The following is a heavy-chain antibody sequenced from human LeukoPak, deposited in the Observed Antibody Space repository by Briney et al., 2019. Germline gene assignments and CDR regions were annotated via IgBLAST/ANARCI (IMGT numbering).Heavy chain of an antibody. D-gene: IGHD1-26*01. J-gene: IGHJ4*02. CDR2: ISSSSGYI. CDR1: GFTFSSYS. V-gene: IGHV3-21*01. CDR3: ARNSGSPTYYFDY. Sequence: KPGGPLRLSCAASGFTFSSYSMNWVRQAPGKGLEWVSSISSSSGYIYYADSVKGRFTISRDNAKNSLYLQMNSLRAEDTAVYYCARNSGSPTYYFDYWGQGTLVTVSS.